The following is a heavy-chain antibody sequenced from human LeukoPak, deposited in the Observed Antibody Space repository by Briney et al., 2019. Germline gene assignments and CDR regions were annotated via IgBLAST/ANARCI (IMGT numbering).Heavy chain of an antibody. D-gene: IGHD6-13*01. Sequence: GGSLRISCAASGFTFSAYGVHWVRQAPRRGREWVAFIRYDGRIIHYADSVKGRFTISSHNSKNTLYLQMNSLTTEDTSLYYCARNRAAAGDWLDPWGQGTLVIVSS. V-gene: IGHV3-30*02. CDR2: IRYDGRII. CDR1: GFTFSAYG. CDR3: ARNRAAAGDWLDP. J-gene: IGHJ5*02.